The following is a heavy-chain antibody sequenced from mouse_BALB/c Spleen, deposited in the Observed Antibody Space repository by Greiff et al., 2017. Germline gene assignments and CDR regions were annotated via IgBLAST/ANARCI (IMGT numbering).Heavy chain of an antibody. CDR1: GYTFTSYW. CDR2: IDPSDSET. D-gene: IGHD6-1*01. CDR3: ARWANHDAMDY. J-gene: IGHJ4*01. Sequence: QVHVKQPGAELVKPGAPVMLSCKASGYTFTSYWMNWVKQRPGRGLEWIGRIDPSDSETHYNQKFKDKATLTVDKSSSTAYIQLSSLTSEDSAVYYCARWANHDAMDYWGQGTSVTVSS. V-gene: IGHV1-69*02.